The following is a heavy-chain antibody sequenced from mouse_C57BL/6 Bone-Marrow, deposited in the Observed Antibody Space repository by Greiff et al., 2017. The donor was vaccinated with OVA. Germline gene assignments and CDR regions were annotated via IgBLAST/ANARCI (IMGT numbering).Heavy chain of an antibody. V-gene: IGHV7-3*01. CDR3: ARYKGRVAVDYFDY. J-gene: IGHJ2*01. CDR1: GFTFTNYY. Sequence: EVKVVESGGGLVQPGDSLSLSCAASGFTFTNYYMSWVRQPPGKALEWLAFIRNKPNGSTTEYNASCKGRFNISRDNSQSILYLKMNALGAEDSATYYGARYKGRVAVDYFDYWGQGTALTVSS. CDR2: IRNKPNGSTT. D-gene: IGHD1-1*01.